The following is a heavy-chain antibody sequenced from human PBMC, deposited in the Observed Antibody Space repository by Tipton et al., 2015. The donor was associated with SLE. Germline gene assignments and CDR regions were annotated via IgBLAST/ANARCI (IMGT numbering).Heavy chain of an antibody. CDR3: ARRAYEGPFDI. J-gene: IGHJ3*02. Sequence: SLRLSCAAAGFTFSSYSLNWVRQAPGKGLEWVSYISSGSSTIYYADSVKGRFTISRDNAKNLVYLQMNSLRAEDTAVYYCARRAYEGPFDIWGQGTMVTVSS. V-gene: IGHV3-48*01. CDR1: GFTFSSYS. D-gene: IGHD5-12*01. CDR2: ISSGSSTI.